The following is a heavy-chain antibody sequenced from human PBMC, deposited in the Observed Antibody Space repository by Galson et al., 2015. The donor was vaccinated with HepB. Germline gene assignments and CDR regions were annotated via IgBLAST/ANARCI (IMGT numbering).Heavy chain of an antibody. CDR1: GGSISSYY. CDR3: ARVRLPAFGVRGPPYYFDY. Sequence: LSLTCTVSGGSISSYYWSWIRQPPGKGLGWIGYIYYSGSTNYNPSLKSRVTISVDTSKNQFSLKLSSVTAADTAVYYCARVRLPAFGVRGPPYYFDYWGQGTLVTVSS. CDR2: IYYSGST. D-gene: IGHD3-10*01. J-gene: IGHJ4*02. V-gene: IGHV4-59*01.